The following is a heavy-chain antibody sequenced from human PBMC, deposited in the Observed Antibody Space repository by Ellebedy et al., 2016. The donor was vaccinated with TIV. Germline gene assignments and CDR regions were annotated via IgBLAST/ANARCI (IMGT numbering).Heavy chain of an antibody. Sequence: GESLKISCAASGFPFSTYAMHWVRQPPGKGLEWVAAISYDGSNQFYADSVKGRFTISRDNSKNTLYLQMNSLRAEDTAVYYCARACFGGACYFEHWGQGTQVTVSS. CDR1: GFPFSTYA. J-gene: IGHJ4*02. CDR2: ISYDGSNQ. CDR3: ARACFGGACYFEH. V-gene: IGHV3-30-3*01. D-gene: IGHD3-3*01.